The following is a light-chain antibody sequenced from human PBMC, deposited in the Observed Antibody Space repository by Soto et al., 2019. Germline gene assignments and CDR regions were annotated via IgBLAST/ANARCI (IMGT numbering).Light chain of an antibody. CDR1: QSVSSY. CDR3: QQRSNWPPSLT. J-gene: IGKJ4*01. V-gene: IGKV3-11*01. Sequence: EIVLTQSPATLSLSPGERATLSCRASQSVSSYLAWYQQKPGQAPRLLIYDASNRATGIPARFSGSGSGTDFTLTISSLEPEDFAVYYCQQRSNWPPSLTFGGGIKVEIK. CDR2: DAS.